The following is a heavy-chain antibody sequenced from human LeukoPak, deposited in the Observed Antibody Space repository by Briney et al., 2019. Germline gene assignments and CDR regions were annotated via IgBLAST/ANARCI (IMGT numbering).Heavy chain of an antibody. J-gene: IGHJ5*02. D-gene: IGHD6-19*01. V-gene: IGHV4-59*12. CDR1: GGSIRSYY. Sequence: PSETLSLTCTVSGGSIRSYYWSWIRQPPGKGLEWIGYFYYSGSTNYNPSLKSRVTISLDTSKKQLSLKLSSVTAADTAVYYCAGTPSGYNSGWGGVDPWGPGAQVTVS. CDR3: AGTPSGYNSGWGGVDP. CDR2: FYYSGST.